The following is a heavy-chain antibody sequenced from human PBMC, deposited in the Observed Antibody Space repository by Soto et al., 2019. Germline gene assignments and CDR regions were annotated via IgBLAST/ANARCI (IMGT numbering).Heavy chain of an antibody. CDR2: ISAYNGNT. J-gene: IGHJ5*02. CDR3: ARVGYYYDSSGYYDWVDWFDP. CDR1: GYTFTSYG. D-gene: IGHD3-22*01. V-gene: IGHV1-18*04. Sequence: ASVKVSCKASGYTFTSYGISWVRQAPGQGLEWMGWISAYNGNTNYAQKLQGRVTMTTDTSTSTAYMELRSLRSDDTAVYYCARVGYYYDSSGYYDWVDWFDPWGQGTLVTVSS.